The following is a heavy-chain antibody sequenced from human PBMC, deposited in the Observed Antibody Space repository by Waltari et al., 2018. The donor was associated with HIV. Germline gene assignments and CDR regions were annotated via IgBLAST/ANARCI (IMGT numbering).Heavy chain of an antibody. CDR3: ARGVDAVGATHWFDP. Sequence: QVQLVQSGAEGKKPGASVKVSCKTSGYTFTNYDINWVRQATGHGLEWMGWMNPNSGNAGYAQKFQGRVTMTSDTSISTAFMDLSSLRSDDTAVYYCARGVDAVGATHWFDPWGQGTLVTVSS. V-gene: IGHV1-8*01. CDR2: MNPNSGNA. D-gene: IGHD1-26*01. CDR1: GYTFTNYD. J-gene: IGHJ5*02.